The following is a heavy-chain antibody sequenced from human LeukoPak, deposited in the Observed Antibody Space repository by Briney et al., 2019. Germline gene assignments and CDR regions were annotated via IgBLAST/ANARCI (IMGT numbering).Heavy chain of an antibody. V-gene: IGHV3-30-3*01. CDR2: ISYNGSNK. D-gene: IGHD6-13*01. Sequence: GGSLRLSCAASGFTFSSYAMHWVRQAPGKGLEWVAVISYNGSNKYYADSVKGRFTISRDNSKNTLYLQMNSLRAEDTAVYYCAMGGYSSSANPYYYYYGMDVWGQGTTVTVSS. CDR1: GFTFSSYA. CDR3: AMGGYSSSANPYYYYYGMDV. J-gene: IGHJ6*02.